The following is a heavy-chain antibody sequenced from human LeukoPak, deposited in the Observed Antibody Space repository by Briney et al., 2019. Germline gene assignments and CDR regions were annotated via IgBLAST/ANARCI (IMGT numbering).Heavy chain of an antibody. D-gene: IGHD6-13*01. CDR1: GFTFSSYG. V-gene: IGHV3-30*02. Sequence: GGSLRLSCGAPGFTFSSYGMHWVRQAPGKGLEWVAFIRNDGRNKYYADSVKGRFTISRDNSKNTLYLQMNSLRAEDTAVYYCARDAIAAAGVFDYWGQGTLVTVSS. CDR3: ARDAIAAAGVFDY. J-gene: IGHJ4*02. CDR2: IRNDGRNK.